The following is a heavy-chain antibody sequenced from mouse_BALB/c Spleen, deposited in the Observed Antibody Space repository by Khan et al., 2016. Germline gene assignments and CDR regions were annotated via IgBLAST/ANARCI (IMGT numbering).Heavy chain of an antibody. CDR3: ARYSLVYFYY. CDR2: INYSGIT. D-gene: IGHD2-10*02. Sequence: EVQLQESGPSLAKPSQTLSLTCSVTGDSITSGFWNWIRKFPGNKLEYMGYINYSGITFYNPSLKSRISITRDTSKNQYYLQLNSVTSEDTATYCCARYSLVYFYYWCQGTTLTVSS. CDR1: GDSITSGF. J-gene: IGHJ2*01. V-gene: IGHV3-8*02.